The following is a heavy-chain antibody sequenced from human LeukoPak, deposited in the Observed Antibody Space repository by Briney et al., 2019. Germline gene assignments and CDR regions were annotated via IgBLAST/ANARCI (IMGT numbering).Heavy chain of an antibody. CDR3: AKTLRELSGGAFDI. D-gene: IGHD1-26*01. Sequence: GGSLRLSCAASGFTFSSYGMHWVRQAPGKGLEWVAFIRYDGGNKYYADSVKGRFTISRDNSKNTLYLQMNSLRAEDTAVYYCAKTLRELSGGAFDIWGQGTMVTVSS. CDR1: GFTFSSYG. CDR2: IRYDGGNK. J-gene: IGHJ3*02. V-gene: IGHV3-30*02.